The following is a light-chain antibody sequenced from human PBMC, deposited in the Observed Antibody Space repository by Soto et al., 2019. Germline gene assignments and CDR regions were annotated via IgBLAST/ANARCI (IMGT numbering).Light chain of an antibody. CDR1: QSVSSSY. CDR2: GAS. V-gene: IGKV3-20*01. J-gene: IGKJ1*01. CDR3: QQYGSSPWT. Sequence: EIVLTQSPGTLSLSPGERVTLACRASQSVSSSYLAWYQQKPGQAPRLLNYGASGRATGIPDRFSGSGSGTDFTLTISRLEPEDFAVYYCQQYGSSPWTFGQGTKLEIK.